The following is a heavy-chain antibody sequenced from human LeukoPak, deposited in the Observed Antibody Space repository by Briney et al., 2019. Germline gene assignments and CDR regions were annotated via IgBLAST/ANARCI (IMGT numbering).Heavy chain of an antibody. CDR3: ARLRYYASGSSAHYYFDY. V-gene: IGHV4-4*07. CDR2: IYTSGST. Sequence: SETLSLTCTVSGGSISSYYWSWIRQPAGKGLEWIGRIYTSGSTNYNPSLKSRVTMSVDTFKNQFSLKLSSVTAADTAVYYCARLRYYASGSSAHYYFDYWGQGTLVTVSS. CDR1: GGSISSYY. D-gene: IGHD3-10*01. J-gene: IGHJ4*02.